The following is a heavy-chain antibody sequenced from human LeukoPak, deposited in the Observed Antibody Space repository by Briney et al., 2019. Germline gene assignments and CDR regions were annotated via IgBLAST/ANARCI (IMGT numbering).Heavy chain of an antibody. Sequence: ASVKVSCKASGYTFTSYGISWVRQAPGQGLEWMGWISGYNGNTNFAQRLQGRVTMTADTSTSTAYMELRSLRCDDTAVYYCARVPGGGHGFSYYGMDVWGQGTTVTVSS. D-gene: IGHD5-12*01. CDR2: ISGYNGNT. CDR3: ARVPGGGHGFSYYGMDV. CDR1: GYTFTSYG. J-gene: IGHJ6*02. V-gene: IGHV1-18*01.